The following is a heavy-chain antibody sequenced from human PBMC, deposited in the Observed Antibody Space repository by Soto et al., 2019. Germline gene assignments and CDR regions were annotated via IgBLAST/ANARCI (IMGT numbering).Heavy chain of an antibody. CDR3: AKDIVVVPAAPMCEFDP. V-gene: IGHV1-18*01. J-gene: IGHJ5*02. CDR2: ISAYNGNT. Sequence: ASVKVSCKASGYTFTSYGISWVRQAPGQGLEWMGWISAYNGNTNYAQKLQGRVTMTTDTSTSTAYMELRSLRSDDTAVYYCAKDIVVVPAAPMCEFDPWGQGTLVTVSS. CDR1: GYTFTSYG. D-gene: IGHD2-2*01.